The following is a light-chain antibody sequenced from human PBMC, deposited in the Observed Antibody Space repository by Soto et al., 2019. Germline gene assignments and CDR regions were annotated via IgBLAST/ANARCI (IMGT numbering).Light chain of an antibody. J-gene: IGKJ4*01. CDR2: HAS. V-gene: IGKV3-15*01. Sequence: EIVMTQSPATLSVSPGERATLSCRARQSVSNNLAWYQQKPGQAPRLLIYHASTGATGIPARFSGSGSGTELTLTISSVQSEDFAVYYCQQYNEWPLTFGGGTKVEIK. CDR3: QQYNEWPLT. CDR1: QSVSNN.